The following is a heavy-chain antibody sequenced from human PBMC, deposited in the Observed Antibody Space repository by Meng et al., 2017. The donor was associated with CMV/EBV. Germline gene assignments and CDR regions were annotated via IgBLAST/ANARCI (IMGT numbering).Heavy chain of an antibody. Sequence: GGSLRLSCAASGFTFSSYGMHWVRQAPGKGLEWVAVIWYDGSNKYYADSVKGRFTISRDNSKNTLYLQMNSLRAEDTAVYYCARDPYGTTVTTGDFQHWGQGTLVTVSS. V-gene: IGHV3-33*01. D-gene: IGHD4-17*01. CDR1: GFTFSSYG. CDR2: IWYDGSNK. J-gene: IGHJ1*01. CDR3: ARDPYGTTVTTGDFQH.